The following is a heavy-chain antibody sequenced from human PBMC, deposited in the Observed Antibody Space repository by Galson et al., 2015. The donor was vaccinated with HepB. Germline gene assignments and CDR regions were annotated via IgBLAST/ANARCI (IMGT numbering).Heavy chain of an antibody. CDR3: AREKSVTTKYGRGYYGMDV. CDR2: ISSSSSYT. J-gene: IGHJ6*02. V-gene: IGHV3-11*06. Sequence: SLRLSCAASGFTFSDYYMSWIRQAPGKGLEWVSYISSSSSYTNYVDSVKGRFTISRDNAKNSLYLQMNSLRAEDTAVYYCAREKSVTTKYGRGYYGMDVWGQGTTVTVSS. CDR1: GFTFSDYY. D-gene: IGHD4-17*01.